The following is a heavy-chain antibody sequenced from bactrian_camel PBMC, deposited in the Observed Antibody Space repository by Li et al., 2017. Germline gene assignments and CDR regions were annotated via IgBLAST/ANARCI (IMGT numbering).Heavy chain of an antibody. CDR1: GFTFDGSD. Sequence: VQLVESGGGLVQDGGSLRLSCIASGFTFDGSDVGWFRQAEGHACEMVSTIGSDGSEYGTSVKGRFTISQDNAKNTVYLQMNNLKHEDTAMYYCAKGWTEGARGPGTQVTVS. V-gene: IGHV3S63*01. D-gene: IGHD8*01. J-gene: IGHJ4*01. CDR2: TIGSDGS. CDR3: AKGWTEGA.